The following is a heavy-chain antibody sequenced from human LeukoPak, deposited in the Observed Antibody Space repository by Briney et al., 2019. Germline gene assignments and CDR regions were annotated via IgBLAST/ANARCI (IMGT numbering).Heavy chain of an antibody. J-gene: IGHJ4*02. CDR3: ASGPYGSGSYFFDY. V-gene: IGHV4-59*12. D-gene: IGHD3-10*01. CDR2: IYHSGST. Sequence: PSETLSLTCTVSGGSISSYYWSWVRQPPGKGLEWIGYIYHSGSTKYNPSLKSRVTISEDTSKNQFSLMLSSVTAADTAVYYCASGPYGSGSYFFDYWGQGTLVTVSS. CDR1: GGSISSYY.